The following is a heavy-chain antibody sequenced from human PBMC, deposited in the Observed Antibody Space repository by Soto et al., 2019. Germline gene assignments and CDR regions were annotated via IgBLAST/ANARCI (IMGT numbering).Heavy chain of an antibody. CDR1: TGTSSNTIYY. CDR3: AREVPRGRRGWNNYYYYGMDG. Sequence: PSETLSLTWRVVTGTSSNTIYYWSWLQQPAGQGLEWIGHIYTSWRTNYNPSLESRVTMSVDTSKNQFCLKLSSVTAGDTAVYYCAREVPRGRRGWNNYYYYGMDGWGQGTTGTVS. CDR2: IYTSWRT. J-gene: IGHJ6*02. V-gene: IGHV4-61*09. D-gene: IGHD6-19*01.